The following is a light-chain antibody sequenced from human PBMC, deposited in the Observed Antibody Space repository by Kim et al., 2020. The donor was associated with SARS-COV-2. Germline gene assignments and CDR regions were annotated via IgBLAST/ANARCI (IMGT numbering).Light chain of an antibody. Sequence: SASVGDRVTITCRASQGIRNELGWYQQKPGKAPNRLIYAASSLQSGVPSRFSGSGSGTEFTLTISSLQPEDFATYYCLQHYDYPRTFGQGTKVEI. V-gene: IGKV1-17*01. CDR2: AAS. CDR3: LQHYDYPRT. J-gene: IGKJ1*01. CDR1: QGIRNE.